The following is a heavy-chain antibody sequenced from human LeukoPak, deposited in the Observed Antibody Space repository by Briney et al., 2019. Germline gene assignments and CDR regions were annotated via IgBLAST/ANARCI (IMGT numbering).Heavy chain of an antibody. Sequence: QAGGSLRLSCAASGFTFSSYAMSWVRQAPGKGLEWVSAISGSGGSTYYADSVKGRFTISRDNSKNTLYLQMNSLRAEDTAVYYCAKVGQWLLNFDYWGQGTLVTVSS. CDR3: AKVGQWLLNFDY. D-gene: IGHD6-19*01. CDR2: ISGSGGST. CDR1: GFTFSSYA. V-gene: IGHV3-23*01. J-gene: IGHJ4*02.